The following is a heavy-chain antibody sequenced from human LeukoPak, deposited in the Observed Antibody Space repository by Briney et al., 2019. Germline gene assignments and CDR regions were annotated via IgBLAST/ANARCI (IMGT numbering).Heavy chain of an antibody. J-gene: IGHJ4*02. CDR3: ARVRKAEFDY. V-gene: IGHV4-59*01. CDR2: IYYSGST. CDR1: GGSISSYY. Sequence: SETLSLTCTVFGGSISSYYWSWIRQPPGKGLEWIGYIYYSGSTNYNPSLKSRVTISVDTSKNQFSLKLSSVTAADTAVYYCARVRKAEFDYWGQGTLVTVSS.